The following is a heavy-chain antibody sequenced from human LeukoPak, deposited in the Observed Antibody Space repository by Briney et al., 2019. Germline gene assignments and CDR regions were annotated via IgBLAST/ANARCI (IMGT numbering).Heavy chain of an antibody. CDR1: GGSISSGGYY. V-gene: IGHV4-31*03. Sequence: SETLSLTCTVSGGSISSGGYYWSWIRQHPGKGLEWIGYIYYSGSTYYNPSLKSRVTISVDTSKNQFSLKLSSATAADTAVYYCAIHSGKGAFDIWGQGTMVTVSS. J-gene: IGHJ3*02. D-gene: IGHD1-26*01. CDR3: AIHSGKGAFDI. CDR2: IYYSGST.